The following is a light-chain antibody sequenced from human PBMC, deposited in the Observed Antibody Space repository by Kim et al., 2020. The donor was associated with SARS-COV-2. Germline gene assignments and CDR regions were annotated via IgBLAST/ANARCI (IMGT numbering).Light chain of an antibody. CDR2: TDD. CDR1: SSNIVSNT. V-gene: IGLV1-44*01. J-gene: IGLJ3*02. Sequence: GQRVTISGSGTSSNIVSNTLNWYQQFPGTAPQLLIDTDDRRPSGVSDRVSCSKSGTSASLAISALRSEDEADYYCATWDDSLDVWMFGGGTQLTVL. CDR3: ATWDDSLDVWM.